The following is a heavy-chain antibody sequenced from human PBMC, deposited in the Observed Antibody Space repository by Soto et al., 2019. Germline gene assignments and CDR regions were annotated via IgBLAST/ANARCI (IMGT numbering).Heavy chain of an antibody. D-gene: IGHD2-15*01. Sequence: GGSLRLSCTTSGFSLRDYAMNWVRQAPGKGLEWVSRINSDGSSTSYADSVKGRFTISRDNAKNTLYLQMNSLRAEDTAVYHCARVVVVDSPPYWGQGTLVTVSS. CDR1: GFSLRDYA. CDR2: INSDGSST. J-gene: IGHJ4*02. V-gene: IGHV3-74*01. CDR3: ARVVVVDSPPY.